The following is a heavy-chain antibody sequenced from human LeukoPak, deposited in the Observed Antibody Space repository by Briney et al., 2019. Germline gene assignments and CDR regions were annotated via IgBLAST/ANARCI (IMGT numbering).Heavy chain of an antibody. D-gene: IGHD3-22*01. J-gene: IGHJ3*02. CDR1: GGSISKQY. CDR2: IYGDGTI. V-gene: IGHV4-4*07. Sequence: SETLSLTCTVSGGSISKQYWTWVRQSAGKGLEWIGRIYGDGTITYNPSLKSRVTISVDTSKNQFSLKLSSVTAADTAVYFCAGGPYSYDSSGAFDIWGQGTMVTVSS. CDR3: AGGPYSYDSSGAFDI.